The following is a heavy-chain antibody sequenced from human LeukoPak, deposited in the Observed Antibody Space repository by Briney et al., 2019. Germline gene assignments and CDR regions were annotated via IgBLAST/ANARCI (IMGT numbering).Heavy chain of an antibody. CDR3: ARAGVTTPVEY. V-gene: IGHV4-34*01. Sequence: PSETLSLTCAVYGGSFSGYYWSWIRQPPGKGLEWIGEINHSGSTNYNPSLKSRVTISVDTSKNQFSLKLSSVTAADTAVYYCARAGVTTPVEYWGQGTLVTVSS. CDR2: INHSGST. CDR1: GGSFSGYY. D-gene: IGHD4-17*01. J-gene: IGHJ4*02.